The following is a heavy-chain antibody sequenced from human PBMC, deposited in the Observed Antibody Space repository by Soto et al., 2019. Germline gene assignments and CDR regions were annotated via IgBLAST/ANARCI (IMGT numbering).Heavy chain of an antibody. J-gene: IGHJ4*02. CDR2: IKPDGSEN. CDR3: AGSTL. V-gene: IGHV3-7*03. D-gene: IGHD3-10*01. CDR1: EITFTKYW. Sequence: EVQLVESGGGVGQPGGSLRLSCAASEITFTKYWISWVRQAPGKGLEWVANIKPDGSENYYVVSVKGRFTISRDNAKTSAYLQMNSLTAEDTAVDYCAGSTLGGQGTLVTVSS.